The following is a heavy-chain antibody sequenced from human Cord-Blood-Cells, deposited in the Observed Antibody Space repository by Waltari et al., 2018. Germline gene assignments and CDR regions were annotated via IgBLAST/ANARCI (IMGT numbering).Heavy chain of an antibody. Sequence: EVQLLESGGGLIQPGGSLRLSCAASGFTVSSNYMSWVRQAPGKGLEWVSVIYSGGSTYYADSVKGRFTISRDNSKNTLYLQMNSLRAEDTAVYYCARVLYSSSWYTDYWGQGTLVTVSS. CDR1: GFTVSSNY. D-gene: IGHD6-13*01. CDR3: ARVLYSSSWYTDY. CDR2: IYSGGST. J-gene: IGHJ4*02. V-gene: IGHV3-53*01.